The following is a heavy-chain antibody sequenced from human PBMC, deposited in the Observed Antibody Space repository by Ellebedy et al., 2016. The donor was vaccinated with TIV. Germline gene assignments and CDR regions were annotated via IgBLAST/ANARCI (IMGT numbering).Heavy chain of an antibody. V-gene: IGHV4-59*01. CDR1: GGSISSYY. D-gene: IGHD3-10*01. CDR3: ARDTDLDGSGRPNWFDP. CDR2: ISYSGST. Sequence: MPSETLSLTCTISGGSISSYYWSWIRQPPGKGLEWIGDISYSGSTNYNPSLKSRVTISLDTSKNQFSLKLSSVTAADTAVYYCARDTDLDGSGRPNWFDPWGQGTLVTVSS. J-gene: IGHJ5*02.